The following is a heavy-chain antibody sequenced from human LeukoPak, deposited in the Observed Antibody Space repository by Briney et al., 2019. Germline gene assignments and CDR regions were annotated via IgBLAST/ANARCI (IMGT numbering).Heavy chain of an antibody. J-gene: IGHJ4*02. D-gene: IGHD3-22*01. Sequence: GGSLRLSCAASGFTFSSYAMHWVRQAPGEGLEWVAVISYDGSNKYYADSVKGRFTISRDNSKNTLYLQMNSLRAEDTAVYYCARDRSMIVVVRVFDYWGQGTLVTVSS. V-gene: IGHV3-30*04. CDR3: ARDRSMIVVVRVFDY. CDR2: ISYDGSNK. CDR1: GFTFSSYA.